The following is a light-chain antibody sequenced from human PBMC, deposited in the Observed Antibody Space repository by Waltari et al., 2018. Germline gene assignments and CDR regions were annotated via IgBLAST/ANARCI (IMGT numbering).Light chain of an antibody. CDR2: GGS. CDR3: QHYGRSPPLT. J-gene: IGKJ3*01. Sequence: EIVLTQSPGSLSLSPGERATLSCRASQSVSSTYLAWYQQKPGQAPRLLIYGGSGRATGIPHRFSGSGSGTDFTLTISRLEPEDLAVYYCQHYGRSPPLTFGPGTKVDIK. V-gene: IGKV3-20*01. CDR1: QSVSSTY.